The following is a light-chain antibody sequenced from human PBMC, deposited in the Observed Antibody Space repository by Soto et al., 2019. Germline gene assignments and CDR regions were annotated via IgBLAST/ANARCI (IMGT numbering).Light chain of an antibody. V-gene: IGKV3-20*01. J-gene: IGKJ1*01. CDR3: QQYGSAPQT. CDR2: GAS. Sequence: EIVLTQSPGTLSLSPGERATLSCRASQSVSSSYLAWYQQKPGQAPRLLIYGASSRATAIPDRFSGSGSGTDFTLTISRLEPEDFAVYYCQQYGSAPQTFSQGTKVEIK. CDR1: QSVSSSY.